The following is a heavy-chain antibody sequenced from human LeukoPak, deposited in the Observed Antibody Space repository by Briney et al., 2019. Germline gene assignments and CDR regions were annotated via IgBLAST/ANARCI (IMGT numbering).Heavy chain of an antibody. CDR2: IRSDGSDT. J-gene: IGHJ6*03. CDR1: GFTFSDTW. D-gene: IGHD4-11*01. V-gene: IGHV3-74*01. Sequence: GGSLTLSCAASGFTFSDTWMHWVRQAPGKGLVWVSRIRSDGSDTRYEESVKGRFTISRDNAKNTLYLQVNSLRAEDTAVYYCARDRTGQQLISRKEYYYMDVWGKGTTVTISS. CDR3: ARDRTGQQLISRKEYYYMDV.